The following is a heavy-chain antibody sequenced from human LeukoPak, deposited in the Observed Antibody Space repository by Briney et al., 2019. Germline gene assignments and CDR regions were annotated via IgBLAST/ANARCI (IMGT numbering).Heavy chain of an antibody. CDR1: GFTFSSYS. CDR2: ISSSSSYI. V-gene: IGHV3-21*01. Sequence: GGSLRLSCAASGFTFSSYSMNWVRQAPGKGLEWVSSISSSSSYIYYADSVKGRFTISRDNAKNSLYLQMNSLRAEDTAVYYCAREDNPYYYDSSGSKGDYWGQGTLVTVSS. CDR3: AREDNPYYYDSSGSKGDY. D-gene: IGHD3-22*01. J-gene: IGHJ4*02.